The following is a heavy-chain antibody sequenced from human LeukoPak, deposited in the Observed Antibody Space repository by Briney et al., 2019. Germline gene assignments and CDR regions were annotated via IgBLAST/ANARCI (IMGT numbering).Heavy chain of an antibody. J-gene: IGHJ4*02. Sequence: GGSLRLSCAASGFTVSSNYMSWVRQAPGKGLEWVSVIYSGGSTYYADSVKGRFTISRDNSKNTLYLRMNSLRAEDTAVYYCARYLVDILTGYYFDYWGQGTLVTVSS. CDR1: GFTVSSNY. D-gene: IGHD3-9*01. CDR2: IYSGGST. V-gene: IGHV3-66*01. CDR3: ARYLVDILTGYYFDY.